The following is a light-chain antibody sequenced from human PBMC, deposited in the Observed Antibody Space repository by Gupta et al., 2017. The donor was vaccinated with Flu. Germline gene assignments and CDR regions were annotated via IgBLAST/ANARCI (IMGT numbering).Light chain of an antibody. CDR2: GNS. V-gene: IGLV1-40*01. J-gene: IGLJ3*02. Sequence: SALTQPPSVSGAPGPRVTIPCTGSSSNIGAGYDVHWYQQLPGPAPKLLIYGNSNRPSGVPDRFSGPKSGTSASLAITGLQAEDEADYYCQSYDSSLSVRVFGGGTKLTVL. CDR3: QSYDSSLSVRV. CDR1: SSNIGAGYD.